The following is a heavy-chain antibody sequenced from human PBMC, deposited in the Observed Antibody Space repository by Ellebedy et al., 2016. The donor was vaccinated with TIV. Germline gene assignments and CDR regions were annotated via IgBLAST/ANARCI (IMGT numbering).Heavy chain of an antibody. CDR3: VRDSRSDWGNFDL. V-gene: IGHV1-18*01. CDR2: ISPYSGNT. CDR1: GYNLLNYG. J-gene: IGHJ2*01. Sequence: ASVKVSCKASGYNLLNYGVSWVRQAPGQGLEFLGWISPYSGNTKYPQRFQGRVTMATEISTTTAYMEMRSLRSDDTAVYYCVRDSRSDWGNFDLWGRGTLVTVSS. D-gene: IGHD6-19*01.